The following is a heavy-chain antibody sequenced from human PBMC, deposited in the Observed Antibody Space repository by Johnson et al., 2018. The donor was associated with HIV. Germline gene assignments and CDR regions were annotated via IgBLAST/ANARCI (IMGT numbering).Heavy chain of an antibody. CDR2: MSYDGSKE. J-gene: IGHJ3*02. D-gene: IGHD3-10*01. V-gene: IGHV3-30-3*01. CDR3: ARDRFGSGRPNAFDM. CDR1: GFSLSDYA. Sequence: QVQLVESGGGVVQPGRSLRLSCAASGFSLSDYAIHWVRQAPVKGLEWVGVMSYDGSKENYADSVKDRFTISRDNSKNTVYLQMNTLRPEDTAVYYCARDRFGSGRPNAFDMWGQGTMVTVSS.